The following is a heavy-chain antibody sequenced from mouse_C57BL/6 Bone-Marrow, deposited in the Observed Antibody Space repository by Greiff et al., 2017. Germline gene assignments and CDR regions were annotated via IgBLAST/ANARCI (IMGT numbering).Heavy chain of an antibody. Sequence: EVQRVESGGDLVKPGGSLKLSCAASGFTFSSSGMSWVRQTPDKRLEWVATLSTGGSYTYYPDSVKGRFTISRDNAKNTLYLQMSSLKSEDTAMYYCARPLDSSGYWFAYWGQGTLVTVSA. V-gene: IGHV5-6*01. CDR2: LSTGGSYT. CDR1: GFTFSSSG. CDR3: ARPLDSSGYWFAY. D-gene: IGHD3-2*02. J-gene: IGHJ3*01.